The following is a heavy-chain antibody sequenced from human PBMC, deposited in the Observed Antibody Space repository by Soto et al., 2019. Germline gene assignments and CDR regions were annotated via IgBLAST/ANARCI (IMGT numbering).Heavy chain of an antibody. CDR1: GFTFSSYS. Sequence: GGSLRLSCAASGFTFSSYSMNWVRQAPGKGLEWVSSISSSSSYIYYADSVKGRFTISRDNAKNSLYLQMNSLRAEDTAVYYCARDQERGRWLYDYWGQGTLVTVSS. CDR3: ARDQERGRWLYDY. V-gene: IGHV3-21*01. D-gene: IGHD3-22*01. J-gene: IGHJ4*02. CDR2: ISSSSSYI.